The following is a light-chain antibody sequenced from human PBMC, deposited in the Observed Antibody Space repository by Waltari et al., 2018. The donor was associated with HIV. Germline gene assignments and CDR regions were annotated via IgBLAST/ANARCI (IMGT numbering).Light chain of an antibody. V-gene: IGKV1-39*01. CDR3: QKSFSTLT. J-gene: IGKJ4*01. CDR2: AAS. CDR1: QSINTY. Sequence: DIQMPQSPPSLSSSFRYRFTITCRASQSINTYLNWYQQKPGKAPKLLIYAASTLQSGVPSRFSGSGSGTYFTLTISSLQPEDFATYYCQKSFSTLTFGGGTKVEIK.